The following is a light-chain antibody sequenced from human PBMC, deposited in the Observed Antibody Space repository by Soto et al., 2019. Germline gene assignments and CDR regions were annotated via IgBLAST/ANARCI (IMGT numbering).Light chain of an antibody. CDR3: QHLAA. Sequence: DIQMTQSPSSLSASVGDRVTITCRASQSISSYLNWYQQKPGKAPKLLIYAASSLQSGVPSRCSGSGSGTDFTLTISSLQPEDFATYYCQHLAAFGQGTRLEIK. V-gene: IGKV1-39*01. CDR1: QSISSY. J-gene: IGKJ5*01. CDR2: AAS.